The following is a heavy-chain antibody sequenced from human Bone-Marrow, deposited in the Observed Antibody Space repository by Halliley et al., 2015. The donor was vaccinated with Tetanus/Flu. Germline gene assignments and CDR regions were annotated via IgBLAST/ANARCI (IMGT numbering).Heavy chain of an antibody. Sequence: SLRLSCSASGFTFSSYEMNWVRQAPGRGLEWISYISSSGDTIYYADSVKGRFTISRDNAKGSLHLQLTSLSADDTAVYYCAKAGIRPPILNTVTPFDHWGQGTLVTVSS. D-gene: IGHD4-17*01. CDR2: ISSSGDTI. CDR1: GFTFSSYE. CDR3: AKAGIRPPILNTVTPFDH. J-gene: IGHJ4*02. V-gene: IGHV3-48*03.